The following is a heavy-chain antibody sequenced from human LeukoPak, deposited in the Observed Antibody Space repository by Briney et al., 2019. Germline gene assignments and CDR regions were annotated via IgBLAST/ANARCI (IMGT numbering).Heavy chain of an antibody. D-gene: IGHD3-22*01. CDR3: ARDSDYYDSSAYSFRGGLHYDF. Sequence: GGSLRLSCVASGLTFSNYNMRWVRQAPGKGLEWVAVIWHDGNYKYYVDSVKGRFTISRDNSKNTVYLQMNSLGAEDTAVYLCARDSDYYDSSAYSFRGGLHYDFWGRGTLVTVSS. CDR2: IWHDGNYK. V-gene: IGHV3-33*01. J-gene: IGHJ4*02. CDR1: GLTFSNYN.